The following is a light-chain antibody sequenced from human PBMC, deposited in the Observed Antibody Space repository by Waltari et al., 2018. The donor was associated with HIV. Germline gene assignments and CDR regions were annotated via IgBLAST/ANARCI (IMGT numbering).Light chain of an antibody. J-gene: IGLJ2*01. CDR2: EDS. CDR1: AFPTKY. Sequence: SYELTQPPSVSVSPGQTPRNPCSGDAFPTKYVFVYRKKSGAAPVLVVYEDSKRPAGIPERFCGSTSGTVTTSTIRGAQVEEEAYFYCYATNSSDKHVVFGGGTKLTVL. CDR3: YATNSSDKHVV. V-gene: IGLV3-10*01.